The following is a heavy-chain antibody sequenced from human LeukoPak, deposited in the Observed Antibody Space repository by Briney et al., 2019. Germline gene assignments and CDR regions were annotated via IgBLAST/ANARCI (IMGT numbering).Heavy chain of an antibody. CDR3: AKDPRITIFGVVTPSPPNWFDP. D-gene: IGHD3-3*01. V-gene: IGHV3-23*01. CDR2: ISGSGGST. CDR1: GFTFSSYA. J-gene: IGHJ5*02. Sequence: GGSLGLSCAASGFTFSSYAMSWVRQAPGKGLEWVSAISGSGGSTYYADSVKGRFTISRDNSKNTLYLQMNSLRAEDTAVYYCAKDPRITIFGVVTPSPPNWFDPWGQGTLVTVSS.